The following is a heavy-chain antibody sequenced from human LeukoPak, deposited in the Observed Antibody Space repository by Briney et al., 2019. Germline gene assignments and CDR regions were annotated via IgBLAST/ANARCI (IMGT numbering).Heavy chain of an antibody. Sequence: ASVKVSCKASGYTFTSYGISWVRQAPGQGLEWMGWINPNSGGTNYAQKFQGRVTMTRDTSISTAYMELSRLRSDDTAVYYCARDWAYYDFDYWGQGTLVTVSS. CDR1: GYTFTSYG. J-gene: IGHJ4*02. CDR3: ARDWAYYDFDY. D-gene: IGHD3-22*01. V-gene: IGHV1-2*02. CDR2: INPNSGGT.